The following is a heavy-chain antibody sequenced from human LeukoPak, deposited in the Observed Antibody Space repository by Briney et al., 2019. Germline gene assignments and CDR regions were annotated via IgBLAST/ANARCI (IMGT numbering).Heavy chain of an antibody. J-gene: IGHJ4*02. CDR1: GFTFSSYT. D-gene: IGHD2-2*01. V-gene: IGHV3-21*01. CDR2: ISSSRSYI. CDR3: ARDHCSSTSCFPSGTNYFDS. Sequence: GGSLRLSCAASGFTFSSYTMNGVRPAPGKGLEWVSSISSSRSYIYNADSVKGRFTIYRDHAKNSLYLQMNSLRAEDTAVYYCARDHCSSTSCFPSGTNYFDSWGQGTPVTVSS.